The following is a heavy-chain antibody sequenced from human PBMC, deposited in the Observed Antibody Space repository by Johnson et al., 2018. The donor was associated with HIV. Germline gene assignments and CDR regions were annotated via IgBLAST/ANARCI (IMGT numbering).Heavy chain of an antibody. Sequence: VQLVESGGGLVQPGGSLRLSCAASGFTFSSYAMSWVRQAPGKGLEWVSAISGSGGGTYYADSVKGRFPCSRDNSKNTLYLKMNSLSAEDTAVYYCARESGGYYDSSAREAFDIWGQGTMVTVSS. CDR2: ISGSGGGT. D-gene: IGHD3-22*01. J-gene: IGHJ3*02. CDR3: ARESGGYYDSSAREAFDI. V-gene: IGHV3-23*04. CDR1: GFTFSSYA.